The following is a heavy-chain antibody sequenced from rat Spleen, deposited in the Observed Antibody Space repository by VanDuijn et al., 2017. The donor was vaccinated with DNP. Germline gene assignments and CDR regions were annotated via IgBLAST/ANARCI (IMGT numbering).Heavy chain of an antibody. CDR3: VRIIATMGYYSMDA. CDR1: GFTFSDYA. V-gene: IGHV5-17*01. J-gene: IGHJ4*01. D-gene: IGHD1-10*01. CDR2: IGFDGSRI. Sequence: EVQLVESGGGLVQPGGSLKFSCAASGFTFSDYAMAWVRQDPKKGLEWVATIGFDGSRISYRDSVKGRFTLSRDTAKSTLYLQMDNLRSEDTATYFCVRIIATMGYYSMDAWGQGASVTVSS.